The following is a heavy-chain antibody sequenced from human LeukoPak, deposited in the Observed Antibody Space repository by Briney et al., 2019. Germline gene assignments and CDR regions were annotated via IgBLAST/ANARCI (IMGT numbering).Heavy chain of an antibody. J-gene: IGHJ4*02. V-gene: IGHV1-2*02. CDR1: GYTFTGYY. Sequence: ASVKVSCKSSGYTFTGYYMHWVRQAPGQGLEWMGWINPNTGGINYAQKFQGRGTMTRDTSISAAYMELSRLRSDDTAVYYCARDPYSNYFDYWGQGTLVTVSS. CDR3: ARDPYSNYFDY. CDR2: INPNTGGI. D-gene: IGHD5-18*01.